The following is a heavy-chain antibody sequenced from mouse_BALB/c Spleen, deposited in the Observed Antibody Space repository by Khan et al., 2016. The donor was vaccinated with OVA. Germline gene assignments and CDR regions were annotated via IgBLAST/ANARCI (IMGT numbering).Heavy chain of an antibody. Sequence: VQLKQSGAELMRPGALVNLSCKASGFNIKDYYMHWVKPRPEQGLAWIGWIDPANGNTIYDPKFPGKASITSDTSSNPAYLQLSSLTAEDTAVYYCARDGYSPWFAYWDQGTLVTGAA. V-gene: IGHV14-1*02. CDR2: IDPANGNT. D-gene: IGHD2-3*01. J-gene: IGHJ3*01. CDR3: ARDGYSPWFAY. CDR1: GFNIKDYY.